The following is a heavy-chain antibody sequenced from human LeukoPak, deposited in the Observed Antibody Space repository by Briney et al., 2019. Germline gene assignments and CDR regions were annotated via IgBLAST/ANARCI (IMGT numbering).Heavy chain of an antibody. CDR2: ISGSGGST. Sequence: GGSLRLSCAASGFTFNSYEMNWVRQAPGKGLEWVSGISGSGGSTYYADSVKGRFTISRDKSKNTVYLQMNSLRAEDTAVYYCAKDVTVTTPLYFDSWGQGTLVTVSS. V-gene: IGHV3-23*01. CDR1: GFTFNSYE. J-gene: IGHJ4*02. CDR3: AKDVTVTTPLYFDS. D-gene: IGHD4-17*01.